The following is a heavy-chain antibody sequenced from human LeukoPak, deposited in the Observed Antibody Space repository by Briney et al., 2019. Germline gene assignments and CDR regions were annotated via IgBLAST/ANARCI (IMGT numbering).Heavy chain of an antibody. CDR2: ISSSSSTI. J-gene: IGHJ6*03. CDR3: ARGTLEWLLSYYYMDV. V-gene: IGHV3-48*01. Sequence: GGSLRLSCAASGFTFSSYSMNWVRQAPGKGLEWVSYISSSSSTIYYADSVKGRFTISRDNAKNSLYLQMNSLRAEDTAVYYCARGTLEWLLSYYYMDVWGKGTMVTVSS. D-gene: IGHD3-3*01. CDR1: GFTFSSYS.